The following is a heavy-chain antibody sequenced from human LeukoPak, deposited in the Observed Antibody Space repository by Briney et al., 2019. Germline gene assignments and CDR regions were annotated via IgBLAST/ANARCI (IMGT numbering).Heavy chain of an antibody. CDR1: GLIFRNYW. Sequence: GGSLILSCAVSGLIFRNYWMSWVRQAPGKGPEWVANINQDGSEKNYADPVKGRFTISRDNAENSVYLQMNSLRAEDTAMYYCATDVNSNYDYWGQGTLVTVSS. D-gene: IGHD4-11*01. J-gene: IGHJ4*02. CDR3: ATDVNSNYDY. CDR2: INQDGSEK. V-gene: IGHV3-7*05.